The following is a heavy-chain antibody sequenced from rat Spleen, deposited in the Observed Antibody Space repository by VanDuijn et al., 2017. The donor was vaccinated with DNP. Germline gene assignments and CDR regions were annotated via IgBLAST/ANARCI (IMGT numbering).Heavy chain of an antibody. CDR2: ISTSGSRA. CDR1: GFTFSNYY. D-gene: IGHD1-2*01. Sequence: EVQLVESGGGLVQPGRSLKLSCAASGFTFSNYYMAWVRQAPKKGLEWVATISTSGSRAYYPDSVKGRFTMSRDNAKSTLYLQMDSLRSEDTATYYCARSDSYGFPYWGQGTLVTVSS. J-gene: IGHJ3*01. CDR3: ARSDSYGFPY. V-gene: IGHV5-7*01.